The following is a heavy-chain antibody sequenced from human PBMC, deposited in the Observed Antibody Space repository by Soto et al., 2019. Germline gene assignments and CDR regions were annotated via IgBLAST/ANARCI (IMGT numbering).Heavy chain of an antibody. Sequence: QVQLQESGPGLVKPSQTLSLTCTVSGGSISSGDYYWSWIRQPPGKGLEWIGYIYYSGSTYYNPSLKSRVTISVDTSKNQFSLKLSSVTAADTAVYYCANGGNVENYYYYYGMDVWGQGTTVTVSS. CDR2: IYYSGST. D-gene: IGHD2-15*01. CDR3: ANGGNVENYYYYYGMDV. V-gene: IGHV4-30-4*01. CDR1: GGSISSGDYY. J-gene: IGHJ6*02.